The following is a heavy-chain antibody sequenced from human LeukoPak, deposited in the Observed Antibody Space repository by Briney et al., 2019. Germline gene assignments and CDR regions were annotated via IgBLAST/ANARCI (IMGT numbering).Heavy chain of an antibody. CDR1: GYTLTELS. J-gene: IGHJ4*02. CDR2: FDPEDGET. Sequence: ASVKVSCKVSGYTLTELSMHWVRQAPGKGLEWMGGFDPEDGETIYAQKFQGRVTMTEDTSTDTAYMELSSLRSEDTAVYYCTRMFDWLQAVDYWGQGTLVTVSS. V-gene: IGHV1-24*01. D-gene: IGHD3-9*01. CDR3: TRMFDWLQAVDY.